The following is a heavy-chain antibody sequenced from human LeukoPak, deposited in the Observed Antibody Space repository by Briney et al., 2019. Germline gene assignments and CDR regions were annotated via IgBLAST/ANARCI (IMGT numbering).Heavy chain of an antibody. V-gene: IGHV4-39*07. CDR2: IYHSGST. J-gene: IGHJ5*02. D-gene: IGHD2-2*01. CDR1: GDSITSSSYF. Sequence: PSETLSLTCTVSGDSITSSSYFWGWIRQPPGKGLEWIGSIYHSGSTNYNPSLKSRVTISVDTSKNQFSLKLSSVTAADTAVYYCASFRVVPAAFVNEVSGWFDPWGQGTLVTVSS. CDR3: ASFRVVPAAFVNEVSGWFDP.